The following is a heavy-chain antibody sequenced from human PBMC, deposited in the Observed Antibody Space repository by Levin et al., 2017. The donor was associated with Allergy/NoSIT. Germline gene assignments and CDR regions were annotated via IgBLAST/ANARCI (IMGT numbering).Heavy chain of an antibody. CDR1: GYTFTSYD. Sequence: ASVKVSCKASGYTFTSYDINWVRQATGQGLEWMGWMNPNSGNTGYAQKFQGRVTMTRNTSISTAYMELSSLRSEDTAVYYCAARNYHYGDRLREISYYYYYYMDGWGKGTTVTVSS. J-gene: IGHJ6*03. CDR3: AARNYHYGDRLREISYYYYYYMDG. V-gene: IGHV1-8*01. D-gene: IGHD4-17*01. CDR2: MNPNSGNT.